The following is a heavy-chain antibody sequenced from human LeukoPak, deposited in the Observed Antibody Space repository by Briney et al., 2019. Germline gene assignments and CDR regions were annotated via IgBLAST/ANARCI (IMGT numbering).Heavy chain of an antibody. J-gene: IGHJ4*02. CDR2: ISGSGGST. CDR1: GFTFSSYA. V-gene: IGHV3-23*01. D-gene: IGHD6-19*01. CDR3: ARSRGSGWPFDY. Sequence: GGSLRLSYAASGFTFSSYAMSWVRQAPGKGLEWVSAISGSGGSTYYADSVKGRFTISRDNSKNTLYLQMNSLRAEDTAVYYCARSRGSGWPFDYWGQGTLVTVSS.